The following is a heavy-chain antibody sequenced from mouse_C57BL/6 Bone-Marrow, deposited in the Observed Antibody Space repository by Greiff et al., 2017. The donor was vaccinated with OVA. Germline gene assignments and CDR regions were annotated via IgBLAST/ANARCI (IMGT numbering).Heavy chain of an antibody. CDR2: IYPGDGDT. D-gene: IGHD4-1*01. CDR3: APLGSNPFAY. J-gene: IGHJ3*01. Sequence: QVQLQQSGPELVKPGASVKISCKASGYAFSSSWMNWVKQRPGKGLEWIGRIYPGDGDTNYNGKFKGKATLTADKSSSTAYMQLSSLTSEDSAVYFCAPLGSNPFAYWGQGTLVTVSA. CDR1: GYAFSSSW. V-gene: IGHV1-82*01.